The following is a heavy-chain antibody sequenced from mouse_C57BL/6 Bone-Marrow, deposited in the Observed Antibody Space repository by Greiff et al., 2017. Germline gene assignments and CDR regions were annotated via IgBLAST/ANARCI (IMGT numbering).Heavy chain of an antibody. J-gene: IGHJ1*03. D-gene: IGHD1-1*01. CDR1: GYTFTDYN. CDR2: INPNNGGT. V-gene: IGHV1-18*01. CDR3: ARSYYYGGSPWYFDV. Sequence: VQLQQSGPELVKPGASVKIPCKASGYTFTDYNMDWVKQSHGKSLEWIGDINPNNGGTIYNQKFKGKATLTVDKSSSTAYMGLRSLTSEDTAVYYCARSYYYGGSPWYFDVWGTGTTVTVSS.